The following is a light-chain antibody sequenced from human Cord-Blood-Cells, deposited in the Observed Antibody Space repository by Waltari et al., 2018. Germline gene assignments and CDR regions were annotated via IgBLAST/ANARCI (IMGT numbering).Light chain of an antibody. J-gene: IGLJ1*01. Sequence: QSALTPPPSASGSPGQSVTISCTGTSSDVGGYNYVSWSQQHPGKAPKPLIYEVSKRPSGVPDRFSASKSANTASLTVSGLQAEDEADYYCSSYAGSNNYVFGTGTKVTVL. CDR1: SSDVGGYNY. CDR3: SSYAGSNNYV. V-gene: IGLV2-8*01. CDR2: EVS.